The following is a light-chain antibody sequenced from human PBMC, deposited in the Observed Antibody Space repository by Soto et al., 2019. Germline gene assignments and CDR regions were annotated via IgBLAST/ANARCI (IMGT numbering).Light chain of an antibody. Sequence: EIVMTQSPATLSVSPGGRATLTCRSSQSVSSLLAWYQQKPGQAPRLLIYDASNRATGIAARFSGSGSGTDFTLTISSLEPEDFAVYYCQHRFNWPFTFGPGTMVDIK. CDR2: DAS. CDR1: QSVSSL. V-gene: IGKV3-11*01. CDR3: QHRFNWPFT. J-gene: IGKJ3*01.